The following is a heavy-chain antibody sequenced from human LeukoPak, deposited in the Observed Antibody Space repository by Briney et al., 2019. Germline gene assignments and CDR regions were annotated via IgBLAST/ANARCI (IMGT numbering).Heavy chain of an antibody. CDR2: IYYSGST. CDR3: ARGRVGYRSLWDY. V-gene: IGHV4-59*12. CDR1: GGSISSYY. D-gene: IGHD5-18*01. J-gene: IGHJ4*02. Sequence: SETLSLTCTVSGGSISSYYWSWIRQPPGKGLEWIGYIYYSGSTNYNPSLKSRVTMSVDTSKNQFSLKLSSVTAADTAVYYCARGRVGYRSLWDYWGQGTLVTVSS.